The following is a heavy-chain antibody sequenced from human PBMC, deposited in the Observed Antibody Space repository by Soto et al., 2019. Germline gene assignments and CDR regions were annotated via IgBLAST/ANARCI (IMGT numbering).Heavy chain of an antibody. CDR2: IKKDESET. V-gene: IGHV3-7*03. Sequence: LVQSGGGLVPPGASLTVSCAPSQFSFSNYWMNWVRQAPGKALEWVANIKKDESETDYVDSVRCRFTIFRDNAKNLLYLQMRRLRGEDTAVYYSARSHTGDSAFRAFDIWCQGTVVTV. J-gene: IGHJ3*02. CDR3: ARSHTGDSAFRAFDI. D-gene: IGHD2-21*02. CDR1: QFSFSNYW.